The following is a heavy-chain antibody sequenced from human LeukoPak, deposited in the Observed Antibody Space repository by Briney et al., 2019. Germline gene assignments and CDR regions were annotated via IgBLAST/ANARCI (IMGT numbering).Heavy chain of an antibody. CDR3: ARHKVVVVPGDYYYYMDV. D-gene: IGHD3-22*01. Sequence: AASVKVSFKASGYTFTSYDINWVRPATGQGLEWMGWMNPNSGNTGYAQKFQGRVTITRNTSISTAYMELSSLRSEDTAVYYCARHKVVVVPGDYYYYMDVWGKGTTVTVSS. CDR2: MNPNSGNT. V-gene: IGHV1-8*03. J-gene: IGHJ6*03. CDR1: GYTFTSYD.